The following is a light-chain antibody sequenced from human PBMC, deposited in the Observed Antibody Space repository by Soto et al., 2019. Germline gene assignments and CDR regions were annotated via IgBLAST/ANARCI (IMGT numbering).Light chain of an antibody. V-gene: IGKV1-5*01. CDR3: QHYNGYLYT. CDR2: DAS. Sequence: DIQMTQSPSPLSASIGDRVTITCRASQSIDNWLAWYQQKPGKAPQLLIYDASRVKTGVPSRFTASGSGTEFTLTINTLQADDSATYFCQHYNGYLYTFGPGTKVDIK. J-gene: IGKJ2*01. CDR1: QSIDNW.